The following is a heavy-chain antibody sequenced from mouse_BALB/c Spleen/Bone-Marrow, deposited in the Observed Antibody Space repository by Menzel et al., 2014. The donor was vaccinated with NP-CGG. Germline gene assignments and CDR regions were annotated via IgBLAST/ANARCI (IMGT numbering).Heavy chain of an antibody. Sequence: EVMLVESGGGLVQPGGSLRLSCTTPGFTFIDHYMSWVRQPPGKALEWLGFIRNKAYGYTTEYSASVKGRFTISRDNSQSILYLQMNTLRAEDSATYYCARFPMDYWGQGTSVTVSS. V-gene: IGHV7-3*02. CDR1: GFTFIDHY. CDR2: IRNKAYGYTT. CDR3: ARFPMDY. J-gene: IGHJ4*01.